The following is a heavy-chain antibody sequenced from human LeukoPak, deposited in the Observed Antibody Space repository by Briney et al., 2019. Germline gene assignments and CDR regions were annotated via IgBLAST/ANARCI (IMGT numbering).Heavy chain of an antibody. D-gene: IGHD1-14*01. CDR1: GFTFSSYS. J-gene: IGHJ4*02. V-gene: IGHV3-48*01. CDR3: AKDKPIDY. Sequence: GGSLRLSCAASGFTFSSYSMNWVRQAPGKGLEWVSYISSSSSTIYYADFVKGRFTISRDNSRNTLYLQMNSLRAEDTAVYYCAKDKPIDYWGQGTLVTVSS. CDR2: ISSSSSTI.